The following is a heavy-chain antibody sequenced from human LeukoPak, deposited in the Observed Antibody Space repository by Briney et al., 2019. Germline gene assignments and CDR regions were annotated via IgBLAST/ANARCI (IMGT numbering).Heavy chain of an antibody. CDR2: IRSKAYGGTT. CDR3: TRIFAGYSYGDDAFDI. Sequence: GGSLGLSCTASGFTFGDYAMSWFRQAPGKGLEWVGFIRSKAYGGTTEYAASVKGRSTISRDDSKSIAYLQMNSLKTEDTAVYYCTRIFAGYSYGDDAFDIWGQGTMVTVSS. CDR1: GFTFGDYA. V-gene: IGHV3-49*03. D-gene: IGHD5-18*01. J-gene: IGHJ3*02.